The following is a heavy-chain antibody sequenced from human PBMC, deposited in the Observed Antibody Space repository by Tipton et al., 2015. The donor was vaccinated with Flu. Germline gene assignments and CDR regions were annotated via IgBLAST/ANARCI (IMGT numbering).Heavy chain of an antibody. CDR3: AKDIRCSSTSCFYYYYGMDV. V-gene: IGHV3-30*18. CDR1: GFTFSSYG. J-gene: IGHJ6*02. D-gene: IGHD2-2*01. Sequence: SLRLSCAVSGFTFSSYGMHWVRQAPGKGLEWVAVISYDGSNKYYADSVKGRFTISRDNSKNTLYLQMNSLRAEDTAVYYCAKDIRCSSTSCFYYYYGMDVWGQGTTVTVSS. CDR2: ISYDGSNK.